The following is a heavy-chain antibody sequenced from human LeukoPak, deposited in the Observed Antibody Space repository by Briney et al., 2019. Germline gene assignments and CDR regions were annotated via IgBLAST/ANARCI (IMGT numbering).Heavy chain of an antibody. D-gene: IGHD3-10*01. CDR1: GGSISSSSYY. J-gene: IGHJ6*03. CDR3: ARGVGDYYGSGSYYHYYYYMDV. CDR2: IYYSGST. Sequence: PSETLSLTCTVSGGSISSSSYYWGWIRRPPGRGLEWIGSIYYSGSTYYNPSLKSRVTISVDTSKNQFSLKLSSVTAADTAVYYCARGVGDYYGSGSYYHYYYYMDVWGKGTTVTISS. V-gene: IGHV4-39*07.